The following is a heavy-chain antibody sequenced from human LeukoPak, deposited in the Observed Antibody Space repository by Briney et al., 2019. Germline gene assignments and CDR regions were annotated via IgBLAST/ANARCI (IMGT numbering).Heavy chain of an antibody. V-gene: IGHV4-34*01. J-gene: IGHJ3*02. CDR2: INHSGST. D-gene: IGHD3-10*01. Sequence: SETLSLTCAVYGGSFSGYYWSWIRQPPGKGLEWIGEINHSGSTNYNPSLKSRVTISVDTSKNQFSLKLSSVTAADTAVYYCAISLWFGESRAFDIWGQGTMVTVSS. CDR1: GGSFSGYY. CDR3: AISLWFGESRAFDI.